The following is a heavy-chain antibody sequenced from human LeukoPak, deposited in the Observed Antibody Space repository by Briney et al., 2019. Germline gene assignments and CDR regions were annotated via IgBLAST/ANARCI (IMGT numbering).Heavy chain of an antibody. J-gene: IGHJ4*02. CDR1: GGTLSSYA. Sequence: AASVKVSCKASGGTLSSYAISWVRQAPGQGLEWMGGIIPIFGTANYAQKFQGRVTITADESTSTAYMELSSLRSEDTAVYYCARASSVGYSGYDFSSGFLDYWGQGTLVTVSS. CDR2: IIPIFGTA. V-gene: IGHV1-69*13. CDR3: ARASSVGYSGYDFSSGFLDY. D-gene: IGHD5-12*01.